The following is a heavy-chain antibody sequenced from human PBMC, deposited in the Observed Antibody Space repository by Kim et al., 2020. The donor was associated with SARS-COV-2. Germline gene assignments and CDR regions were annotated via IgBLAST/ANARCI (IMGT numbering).Heavy chain of an antibody. V-gene: IGHV4-34*01. D-gene: IGHD6-13*01. J-gene: IGHJ4*02. Sequence: SLKSRVTISVDTSKNQFSLKLSSVTAADTAVYYCARGGRGWYSSSWSIDYWGQGTLVTVSS. CDR3: ARGGRGWYSSSWSIDY.